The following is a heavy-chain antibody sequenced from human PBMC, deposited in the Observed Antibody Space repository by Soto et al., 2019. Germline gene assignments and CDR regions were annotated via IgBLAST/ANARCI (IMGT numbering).Heavy chain of an antibody. CDR1: GGSISSYY. V-gene: IGHV4-4*07. J-gene: IGHJ6*02. D-gene: IGHD4-17*01. CDR2: IYTSGST. Sequence: SETLSLTCTVSGGSISSYYWSWIRQPAGKGLEWIGRIYTSGSTNYNPSLKSRVTMSVDTSKNQFSLKLSSVTAADTAVYYCARGNPVTSYYGMDVWGQGTTVTVSS. CDR3: ARGNPVTSYYGMDV.